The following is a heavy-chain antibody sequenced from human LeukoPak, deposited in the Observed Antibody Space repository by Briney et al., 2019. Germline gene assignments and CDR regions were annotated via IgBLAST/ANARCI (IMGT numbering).Heavy chain of an antibody. Sequence: GGSLRLSCVASGFTVSNAWMSWVRQAPGKGLEWIGRIKSKTDGGTTDYAAPVKGRFTISRDASKNTLYLQMNSLKTDDAAVCYCTTAPSYADYWGQGTLVTVSS. CDR1: GFTVSNAW. V-gene: IGHV3-15*01. J-gene: IGHJ4*02. D-gene: IGHD3-10*01. CDR2: IKSKTDGGTT. CDR3: TTAPSYADY.